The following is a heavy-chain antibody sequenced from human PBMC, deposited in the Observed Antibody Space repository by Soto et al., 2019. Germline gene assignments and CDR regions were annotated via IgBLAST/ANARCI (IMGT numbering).Heavy chain of an antibody. J-gene: IGHJ4*02. CDR1: GGSISSSSYY. D-gene: IGHD4-17*01. Sequence: QLQLQESGPGLVKPSETLSLTCTVSGGSISSSSYYWGWIRQPPGKGLEWIGSIYYSGSTYYNPSLKSRVTISVDTSKNQFSLKLSSVTAADTAVYYCARGGYGDSIDYWGQGTLVTVSS. CDR3: ARGGYGDSIDY. V-gene: IGHV4-39*01. CDR2: IYYSGST.